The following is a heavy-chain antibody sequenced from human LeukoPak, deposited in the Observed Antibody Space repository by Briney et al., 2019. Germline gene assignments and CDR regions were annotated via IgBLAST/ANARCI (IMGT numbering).Heavy chain of an antibody. J-gene: IGHJ3*02. Sequence: GASVKVSCKVSGYTLTELSMHWVRQAPGKGLEWMGGFDPEDGETIYAQKFQGRVTMTEDTSTDTAYMELSSLRSEDTAVYYCARGSDYYDSSGPVAFDIWGQGTMVTVSS. CDR2: FDPEDGET. CDR3: ARGSDYYDSSGPVAFDI. D-gene: IGHD3-22*01. V-gene: IGHV1-24*01. CDR1: GYTLTELS.